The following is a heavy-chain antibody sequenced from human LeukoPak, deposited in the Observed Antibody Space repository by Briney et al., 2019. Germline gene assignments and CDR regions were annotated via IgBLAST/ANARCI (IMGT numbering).Heavy chain of an antibody. D-gene: IGHD3-22*01. J-gene: IGHJ4*02. CDR1: GFTFSSYS. Sequence: GGSLSLSCVASGFTFSSYSMNWVRQAPGKGLEWVSSISSSSSYIDYADSVKGRFTISRDNAKNSLYLQMMSLRAADVTVYYFARDGRYYDDSSGYFAWDYWGQGTLVTVSS. CDR3: ARDGRYYDDSSGYFAWDY. CDR2: ISSSSSYI. V-gene: IGHV3-21*01.